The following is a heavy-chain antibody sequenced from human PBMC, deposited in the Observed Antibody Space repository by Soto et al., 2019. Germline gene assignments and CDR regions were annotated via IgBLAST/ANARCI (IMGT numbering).Heavy chain of an antibody. CDR2: IYYSGST. D-gene: IGHD6-13*01. V-gene: IGHV4-39*01. J-gene: IGHJ5*02. CDR3: ARHQSHSSSYVDP. Sequence: SETLSLTCTVSGVTIISSSYYWGWIRKPPGKGLEWIGSIYYSGSTYYNPSLKSRVTISVDTSKNQFSLKLSPVTAAATAVYYCARHQSHSSSYVDPWGQGTLVTVSS. CDR1: GVTIISSSYY.